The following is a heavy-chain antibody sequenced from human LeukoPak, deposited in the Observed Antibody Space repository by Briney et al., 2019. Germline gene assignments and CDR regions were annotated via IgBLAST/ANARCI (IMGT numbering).Heavy chain of an antibody. CDR1: GFTVSSNY. V-gene: IGHV3-53*01. D-gene: IGHD4-17*01. J-gene: IGHJ4*02. CDR2: IYSGGST. CDR3: ARYLLNGDLDY. Sequence: GGSLRLSCAASGFTVSSNYMSWVRQAPAKGLEWVSVIYSGGSTYYADSVKGRFTISRDNSKNTLYLQMNSLRAEDTAVYYCARYLLNGDLDYWGQGTLVTVSS.